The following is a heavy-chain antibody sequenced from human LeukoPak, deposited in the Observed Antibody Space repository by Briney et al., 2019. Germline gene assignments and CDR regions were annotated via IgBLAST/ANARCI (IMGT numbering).Heavy chain of an antibody. CDR3: ARDIYGEDQLLKDY. Sequence: PGGSLRLSCAASGFTFSSNGMNWVRQAPGKGLEWVSYISATGGTIYYADSVKGRFTISRDNAKNSLYLQMNSLRVEDTALYYCARDIYGEDQLLKDYWGQGTLVTVSS. D-gene: IGHD2-2*01. CDR1: GFTFSSNG. V-gene: IGHV3-48*04. CDR2: ISATGGTI. J-gene: IGHJ4*02.